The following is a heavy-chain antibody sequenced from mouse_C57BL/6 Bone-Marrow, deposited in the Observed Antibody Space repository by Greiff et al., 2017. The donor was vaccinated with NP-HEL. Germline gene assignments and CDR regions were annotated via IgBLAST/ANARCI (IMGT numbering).Heavy chain of an antibody. V-gene: IGHV1-82*01. CDR2: IYPGDGDT. Sequence: VQLQQSGPELVKPGASVKISCKASGYAFSSSWMNWVKQRPGKGLEWIGRIYPGDGDTNYNGKFKGKGTLTADKSSSTAYMQLSSLTSEDSAVYFCAREGWLLPLVAYWGQGTLVTVSA. CDR1: GYAFSSSW. D-gene: IGHD2-3*01. CDR3: AREGWLLPLVAY. J-gene: IGHJ3*01.